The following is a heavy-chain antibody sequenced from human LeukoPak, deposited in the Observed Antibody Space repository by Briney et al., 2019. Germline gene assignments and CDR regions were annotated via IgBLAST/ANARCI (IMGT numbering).Heavy chain of an antibody. V-gene: IGHV3-23*01. J-gene: IGHJ4*02. D-gene: IGHD3-10*02. CDR2: SSGSGGST. Sequence: GGALRLSCAASGFTFSSYGMSWVRQAPGQGLGGGAASSGSGGSTYYADSVKGRFTISRDNSKNTLYLQMSSLTAADTAVYYCARPKYYVLRQANYSFDYWGQGTLVTVSS. CDR3: ARPKYYVLRQANYSFDY. CDR1: GFTFSSYG.